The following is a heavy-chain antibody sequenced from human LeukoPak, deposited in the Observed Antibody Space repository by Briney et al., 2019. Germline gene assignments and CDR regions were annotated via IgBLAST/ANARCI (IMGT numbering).Heavy chain of an antibody. D-gene: IGHD1-26*01. J-gene: IGHJ4*02. Sequence: PGGSLRLSCAASGFTFSSYGMHWVRQAPGKGLEWVAVIWYDGSNKYYADSVKGRFTISRDNSKNTLYLQMNSLRAEDTAVYYCARDYTVGATPDYWGQGTLVTVSS. CDR3: ARDYTVGATPDY. CDR1: GFTFSSYG. CDR2: IWYDGSNK. V-gene: IGHV3-33*01.